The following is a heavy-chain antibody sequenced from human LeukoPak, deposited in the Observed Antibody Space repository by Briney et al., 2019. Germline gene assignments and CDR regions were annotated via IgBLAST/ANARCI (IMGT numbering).Heavy chain of an antibody. J-gene: IGHJ4*02. D-gene: IGHD1-26*01. CDR1: GFTLDDYG. CDR3: ARDLSSPSIVGATGFDY. V-gene: IGHV3-20*04. CDR2: INWSGGSK. Sequence: GGPLRLSCGASGFTLDDYGVSWARHAPGKGLEGVSDINWSGGSKGYADSVKVRFTIYRDNAKNSLYLQMNSLRAEDTALYYCARDLSSPSIVGATGFDYWGQGTLVTVSS.